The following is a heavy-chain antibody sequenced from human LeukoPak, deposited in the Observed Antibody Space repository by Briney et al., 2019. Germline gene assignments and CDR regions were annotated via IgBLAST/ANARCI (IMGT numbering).Heavy chain of an antibody. CDR1: GVSISSYY. CDR3: ARAIKRSRFGLSMVRGVVGMDV. CDR2: IYYSGST. Sequence: SETLSLTCTVSGVSISSYYWSWLRQPPGKGLEWIGYIYYSGSTNYNPSLKSRVTISVDTSKDQFSLKLSSVTAADTAVYYCARAIKRSRFGLSMVRGVVGMDVWGQGTTVTVSS. J-gene: IGHJ6*02. V-gene: IGHV4-59*01. D-gene: IGHD3-10*01.